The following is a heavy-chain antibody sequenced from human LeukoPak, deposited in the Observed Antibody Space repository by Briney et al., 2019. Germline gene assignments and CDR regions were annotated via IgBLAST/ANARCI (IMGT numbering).Heavy chain of an antibody. V-gene: IGHV4-38-2*02. CDR1: GYSISSGYY. CDR3: ARLGSSWLLNWFDP. Sequence: SETLSLTCTVSGYSISSGYYWGWIRQPPGKGLEWIGSIYQSGSTNYNPSLKSRVTISVDTSKNQFSLKLSSVTAADTAVYYCARLGSSWLLNWFDPWGQGTLVTVSS. D-gene: IGHD6-13*01. J-gene: IGHJ5*02. CDR2: IYQSGST.